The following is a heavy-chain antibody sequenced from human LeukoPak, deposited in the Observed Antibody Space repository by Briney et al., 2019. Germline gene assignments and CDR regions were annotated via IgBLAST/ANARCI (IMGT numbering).Heavy chain of an antibody. D-gene: IGHD2-2*01. CDR2: ISSSGSNI. CDR1: GFTFDDYA. CDR3: ARGRDCSSTSCHDAFDI. J-gene: IGHJ3*02. V-gene: IGHV3-48*03. Sequence: PGGSLRLSCAASGFTFDDYAMNWVRQAPGKGLEWVAYISSSGSNIYYADSVKGRFTISRDNAKNSLYLQMNSLRAEDTAVYYCARGRDCSSTSCHDAFDIWGQGTMVTVSS.